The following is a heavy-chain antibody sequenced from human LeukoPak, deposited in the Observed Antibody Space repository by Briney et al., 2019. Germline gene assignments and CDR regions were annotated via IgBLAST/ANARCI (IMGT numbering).Heavy chain of an antibody. J-gene: IGHJ4*02. D-gene: IGHD5-12*01. CDR1: GFTFSSYA. CDR3: ARGAYSGYDYFDY. CDR2: ISSNGGST. V-gene: IGHV3-64*01. Sequence: GGSLRLSCAASGFTFSSYAMHWVRQAPGKGLEYVSAISSNGGSTYYANSVKGRFTISRDNSKNTLYLQMGSLRAEDMAVYYCARGAYSGYDYFDYWGQGTLVTVSS.